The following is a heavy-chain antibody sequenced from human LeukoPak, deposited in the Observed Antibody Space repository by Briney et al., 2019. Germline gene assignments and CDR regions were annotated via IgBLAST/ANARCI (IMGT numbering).Heavy chain of an antibody. CDR3: ARGGGYSSGWAFDY. CDR2: INHSGST. Sequence: SETLSLTCAVYGGSFSGYYWSWIRQPPGKGLEWIGEINHSGSTNYNPSLKSRVTISVDTSKSQFSLKLSSVTAADTAVYYCARGGGYSSGWAFDYWGQGTLVTVSS. J-gene: IGHJ4*02. D-gene: IGHD6-19*01. CDR1: GGSFSGYY. V-gene: IGHV4-34*01.